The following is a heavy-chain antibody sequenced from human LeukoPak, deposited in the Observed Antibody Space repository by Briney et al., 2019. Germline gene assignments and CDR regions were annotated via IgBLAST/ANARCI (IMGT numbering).Heavy chain of an antibody. CDR1: GGSLSSSFHY. CDR2: LYYTGST. J-gene: IGHJ4*02. Sequence: SDTLSLTCTVSGGSLSSSFHYWHWIRQPPGEGLEWIGSLYYTGSTSYSPSLESRVSMSVDTSKNQFSLKLSSVTAADSAVYYCARLYASGSLGTYFDYWGQGSLVSVSS. CDR3: ARLYASGSLGTYFDY. D-gene: IGHD3-10*01. V-gene: IGHV4-39*01.